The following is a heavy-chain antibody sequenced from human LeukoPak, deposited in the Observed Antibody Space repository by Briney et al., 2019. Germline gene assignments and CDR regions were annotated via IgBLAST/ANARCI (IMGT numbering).Heavy chain of an antibody. V-gene: IGHV3-66*01. CDR3: VRDYDSSGFLAH. CDR1: GFTVSTNY. Sequence: GGSLRLSCAASGFTVSTNYMTWVRQAPGKGLEWGSILYSGGSTYYADSVKGRFTISRDNSRNTLYLQMNSLRAEDTAVYYCVRDYDSSGFLAHWGQGTLVTVSS. J-gene: IGHJ4*02. D-gene: IGHD3-22*01. CDR2: LYSGGST.